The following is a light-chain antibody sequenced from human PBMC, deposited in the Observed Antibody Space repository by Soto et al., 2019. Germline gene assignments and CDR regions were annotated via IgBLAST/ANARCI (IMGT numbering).Light chain of an antibody. Sequence: QSALAQPASVSGSPEQSITISCTGTSSDVGTYNLVSWYQQHPGKAPKLIIYEVTERPSGVSNRFSGSKFGNTASLTISGLLPEDEADYYCCSYGGSSTFPYVFGTGTKLTVX. V-gene: IGLV2-23*02. CDR3: CSYGGSSTFPYV. CDR1: SSDVGTYNL. J-gene: IGLJ1*01. CDR2: EVT.